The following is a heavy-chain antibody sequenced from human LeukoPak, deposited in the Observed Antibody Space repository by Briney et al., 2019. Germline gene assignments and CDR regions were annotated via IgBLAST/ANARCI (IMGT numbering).Heavy chain of an antibody. J-gene: IGHJ3*02. CDR1: GGSISSYY. CDR2: IYTSGST. V-gene: IGHV4-4*07. D-gene: IGHD6-19*01. Sequence: KPSETLSLTCTVSGGSISSYYWSWIRQPAVKGLEWIGRIYTSGSTDYNPSFKSRVTMSVDTSKSQFSLKLSSVTAADTAVYYCARDQGWDHDDAFDIWGQGTMVTVSS. CDR3: ARDQGWDHDDAFDI.